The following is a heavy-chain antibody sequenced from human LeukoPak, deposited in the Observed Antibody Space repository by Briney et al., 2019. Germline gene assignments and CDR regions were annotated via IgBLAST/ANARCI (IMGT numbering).Heavy chain of an antibody. V-gene: IGHV3-48*04. CDR2: ISSSSSTI. J-gene: IGHJ3*02. CDR1: GFTFSSYS. CDR3: ARTLSSVTGAFDI. Sequence: GGSLRLSCAASGFTFSSYSMNWVRQAPGKGLEWASYISSSSSTIYYADSVKGRFTISRDNAKNSLYLQMNSLRAEDTAVYYCARTLSSVTGAFDIWGQGTMVTVSS. D-gene: IGHD6-6*01.